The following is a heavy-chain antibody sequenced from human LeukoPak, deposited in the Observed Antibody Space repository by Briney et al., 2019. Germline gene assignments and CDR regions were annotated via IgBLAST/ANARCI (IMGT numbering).Heavy chain of an antibody. CDR3: VSQTAGYYYGMDV. J-gene: IGHJ6*02. Sequence: SESLSLTCTVSGGSISRNNYYWGWIRQPPVKGLEWIATIYYSGSTYYNPSLKSRVTISVDTSKNQFSLKLNSVTAADTAVYYCVSQTAGYYYGMDVGGQATTASVSS. CDR2: IYYSGST. V-gene: IGHV4-39*01. CDR1: GGSISRNNYY.